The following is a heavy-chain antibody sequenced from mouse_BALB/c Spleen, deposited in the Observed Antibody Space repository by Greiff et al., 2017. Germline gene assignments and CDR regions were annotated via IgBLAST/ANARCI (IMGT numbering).Heavy chain of an antibody. V-gene: IGHV3-6*02. D-gene: IGHD3-1*01. CDR3: AREGQLGHPYYFDY. CDR2: ISYDGSN. Sequence: EVQLQESGPGLVKPSQSLSLTCSVTGYSITSGYYWNWIRQFPGNKLEWMGYISYDGSNNYNPSLKNRISITRDTSKNQFFLKLNSVTTEDTATYYCAREGQLGHPYYFDYWGQGTTLTVSS. J-gene: IGHJ2*01. CDR1: GYSITSGYY.